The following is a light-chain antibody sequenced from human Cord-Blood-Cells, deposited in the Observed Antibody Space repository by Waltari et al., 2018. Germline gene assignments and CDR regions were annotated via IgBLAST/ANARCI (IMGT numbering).Light chain of an antibody. CDR3: AAWDDSLSGPGV. J-gene: IGLJ3*02. V-gene: IGLV1-47*01. CDR1: SSNIGSNS. Sequence: QSVLTQPPSASGTPGQRVTIPCSGSSSNIGSNSVSWYQQLPGPAPKLLIYRNNQRPSGVPDRFSGSKSGTSASLAISGLRSEDEADYYCAAWDDSLSGPGVFGGGTKLTVL. CDR2: RNN.